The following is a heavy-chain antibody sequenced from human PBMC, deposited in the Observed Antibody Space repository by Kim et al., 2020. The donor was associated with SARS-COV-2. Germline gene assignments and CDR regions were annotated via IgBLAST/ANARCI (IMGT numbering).Heavy chain of an antibody. D-gene: IGHD2-2*01. CDR1: GFTFSSYA. CDR2: ISGSGGST. Sequence: GGSLRLSCAASGFTFSSYAMSWVRQAPGKGLEWVSAISGSGGSTYYADSVKGRFTISRDNSKNTLYLKMNSLRAEDTAVYYCAKDQPNRVVPAAIYYYYGMDVWGQGTTVTVSS. V-gene: IGHV3-23*01. CDR3: AKDQPNRVVPAAIYYYYGMDV. J-gene: IGHJ6*02.